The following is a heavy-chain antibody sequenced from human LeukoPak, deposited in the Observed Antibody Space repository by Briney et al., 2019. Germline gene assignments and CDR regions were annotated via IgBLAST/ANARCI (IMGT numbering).Heavy chain of an antibody. CDR2: ISSSSSYI. Sequence: PGGSLRLSCAASGFTFSSYSMNWVRQAPGKGLEWVSSISSSSSYIYYADSVKGRFTISRDNAKNSLYLQMNSPRAEDTAVYYCAKEKTTGTYYVDYWGQGTLVTVSS. D-gene: IGHD1-7*01. CDR3: AKEKTTGTYYVDY. CDR1: GFTFSSYS. V-gene: IGHV3-21*01. J-gene: IGHJ4*02.